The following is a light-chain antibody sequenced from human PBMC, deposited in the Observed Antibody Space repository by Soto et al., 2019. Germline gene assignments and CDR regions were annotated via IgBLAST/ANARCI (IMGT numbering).Light chain of an antibody. CDR1: SSDVGAYDY. Sequence: QSVLTQPPSASGSPGQSVTISCTGTSSDVGAYDYVSWYQQHPGKAPKLMIYEINKRPSGVPDRFSGSKSGNTASLTVSGLQAEDEADYYCSSFAGSNNFPYVFGTGTKVTLL. V-gene: IGLV2-8*01. CDR3: SSFAGSNNFPYV. J-gene: IGLJ1*01. CDR2: EIN.